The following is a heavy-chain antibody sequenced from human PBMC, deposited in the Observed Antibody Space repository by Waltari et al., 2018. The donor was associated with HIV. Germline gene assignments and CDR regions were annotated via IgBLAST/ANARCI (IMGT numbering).Heavy chain of an antibody. D-gene: IGHD3-9*01. J-gene: IGHJ4*02. CDR3: ARLDILTGFPQYFFDS. CDR2: VHSRGST. V-gene: IGHV4-39*01. Sequence: QLQLQESGPGLVKSSETLSLSCTVSGDSISNINYYWAWNRQPPGKGLGWIGNVHSRGSTSYNPSLKSRVTISVDTSKNQFSLKLSSVTAADTAVYYCARLDILTGFPQYFFDSWGQGTLVTVSA. CDR1: GDSISNINYY.